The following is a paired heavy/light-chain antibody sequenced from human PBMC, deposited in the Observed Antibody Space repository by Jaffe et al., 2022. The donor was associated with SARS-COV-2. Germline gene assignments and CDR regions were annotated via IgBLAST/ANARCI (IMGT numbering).Heavy chain of an antibody. CDR2: IYYSGST. V-gene: IGHV4-30-4*01. CDR3: ARGPMGSLNWFDP. D-gene: IGHD3-10*01. CDR1: GGSISSGDYY. J-gene: IGHJ5*02. Sequence: QVQLQESGPGLVKPSQTLSLTCTVSGGSISSGDYYWSWIRQPPGKALEWIGSIYYSGSTYYNPSLKSRVTISVDTSKNQFSLKLSSVTAADTAVYYCARGPMGSLNWFDPWGQGTLVTVSS.
Light chain of an antibody. CDR3: QQYYRTPIT. J-gene: IGKJ5*01. V-gene: IGKV4-1*01. CDR1: QSVLYSSNNKNY. Sequence: DIVMTQSPDSLAVSLGERATINCKSSQSVLYSSNNKNYLAWYQQKPGQPPKLLIYWASTRESGVPDRFSGSGSGTDFTLTISSLQAEDVAVYYCQQYYRTPITFGQGTRLEIK. CDR2: WAS.